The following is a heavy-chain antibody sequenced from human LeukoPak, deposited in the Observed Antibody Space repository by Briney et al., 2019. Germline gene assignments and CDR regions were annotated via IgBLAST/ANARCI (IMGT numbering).Heavy chain of an antibody. CDR1: GFTFSSHW. J-gene: IGHJ4*02. Sequence: PGGSLRLSCAASGFTFSSHWMSWVRKAPGKGLEWVANINQDGSEKHYVDSVKGRFTISRDNAKNSLYLEMSSLRAEDTAVYYCARDHVAPGLIFDYWGQGTLVTVSS. V-gene: IGHV3-7*03. CDR2: INQDGSEK. CDR3: ARDHVAPGLIFDY. D-gene: IGHD3-16*01.